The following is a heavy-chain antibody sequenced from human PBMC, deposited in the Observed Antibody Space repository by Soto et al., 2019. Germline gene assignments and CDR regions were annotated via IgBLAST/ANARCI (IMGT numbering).Heavy chain of an antibody. D-gene: IGHD6-13*01. CDR2: ISSSGSTI. Sequence: GPLRLSCAASGFTFSDYYMSWIRQAPGKGLEWVSYISSSGSTIYYSDSVKGRFTISRDNAKNSLYLQMKRLRAEDTAVYYCARTAAGIPYYFDYWGQGTLVTVSS. J-gene: IGHJ4*02. CDR3: ARTAAGIPYYFDY. V-gene: IGHV3-11*01. CDR1: GFTFSDYY.